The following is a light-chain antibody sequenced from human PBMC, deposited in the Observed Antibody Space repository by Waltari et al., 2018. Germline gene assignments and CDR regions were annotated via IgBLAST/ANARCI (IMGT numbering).Light chain of an antibody. CDR1: IGAGYD. Sequence: QSVLTQPPSVSGAPRQRVTIPNIGAGYDVHWYQQLPGTAPKLLIYGNSNRPSGVPDRFSGSKSGTSASLAITGLQAEDEADYYCQSYDSSLSGRVFGGGTKLTVL. CDR2: GNS. V-gene: IGLV1-40*01. J-gene: IGLJ2*01. CDR3: QSYDSSLSGRV.